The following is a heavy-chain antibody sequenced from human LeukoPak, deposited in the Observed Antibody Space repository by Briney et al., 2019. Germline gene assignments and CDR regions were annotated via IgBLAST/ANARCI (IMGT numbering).Heavy chain of an antibody. CDR3: ARRSRFIYYGSGSYEDY. Sequence: PSETLSLTCAVYGGSFSGYYWSWIRQPPGKGLEWIGEINHSGSTNYNPSLKSRVTISVDTSKNQFSLKLSSVTAADTAVYYCARRSRFIYYGSGSYEDYWGQGTLVTVSS. CDR2: INHSGST. V-gene: IGHV4-34*01. D-gene: IGHD3-10*01. CDR1: GGSFSGYY. J-gene: IGHJ4*02.